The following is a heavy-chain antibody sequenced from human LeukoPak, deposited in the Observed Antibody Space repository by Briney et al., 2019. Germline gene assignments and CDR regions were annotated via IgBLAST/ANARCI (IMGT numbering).Heavy chain of an antibody. J-gene: IGHJ5*02. CDR1: GYTFTSYG. Sequence: GASVKVSCKASGYTFTSYGISWVRQAPGQGLEWMGWISAYNGNTNYAQKLQGRVTMTTDTSTSTAYMKLRSLRSDDTAVYYCARTATKYQLGNWFDPWGQGTLVTVSS. CDR2: ISAYNGNT. CDR3: ARTATKYQLGNWFDP. D-gene: IGHD2-2*01. V-gene: IGHV1-18*01.